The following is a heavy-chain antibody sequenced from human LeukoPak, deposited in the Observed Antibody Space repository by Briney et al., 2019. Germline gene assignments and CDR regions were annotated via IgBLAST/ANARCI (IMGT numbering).Heavy chain of an antibody. CDR2: IWNNGSNK. CDR1: GFTFRSDG. CDR3: ARVQCGGDCPWSWFDP. Sequence: ARGSLRLSCAASGFTFRSDGMHWVRQAPGKGLERVSVIWNNGSNKYYADSVKGRFTISRDNSKNPLYLQMNSLGAEVTAVYYCARVQCGGDCPWSWFDPWGQGTQVTVCS. J-gene: IGHJ5*02. D-gene: IGHD2-21*02. V-gene: IGHV3-33*01.